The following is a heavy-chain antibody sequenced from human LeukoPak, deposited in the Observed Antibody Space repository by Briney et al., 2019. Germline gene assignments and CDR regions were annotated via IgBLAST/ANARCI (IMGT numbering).Heavy chain of an antibody. V-gene: IGHV3-30*19. J-gene: IGHJ6*03. CDR3: ARGQRAHVEWYYYMDV. CDR1: GFTFNTYG. D-gene: IGHD1-26*01. CDR2: ISYDGSNK. Sequence: PGGSLRLSYAGFGFTFNTYGMHWVRQAPGKGLEWVAVISYDGSNKYYADSVKGRFTISRDNSKNTLYLQMNSLRADDTAVYYCARGQRAHVEWYYYMDVWGKGTTVTVSS.